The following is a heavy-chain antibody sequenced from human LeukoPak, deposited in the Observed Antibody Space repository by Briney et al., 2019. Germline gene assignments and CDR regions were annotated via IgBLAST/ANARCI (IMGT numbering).Heavy chain of an antibody. D-gene: IGHD3-10*01. CDR2: IYYSGST. J-gene: IGHJ6*03. CDR1: GGSISSSSYY. CDR3: ARHSVGYYYYYMDV. Sequence: SETLSLTCTVSGGSISSSSYYWGWIRQPPGKGREWIGSIYYSGSTYYNPSLKSRVTISVDTSKNQFSLKLSSVTAADTAVYYCARHSVGYYYYYMDVWGKGTTVTISS. V-gene: IGHV4-39*01.